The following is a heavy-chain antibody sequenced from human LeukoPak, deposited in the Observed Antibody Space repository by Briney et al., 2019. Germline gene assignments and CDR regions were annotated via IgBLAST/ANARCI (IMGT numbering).Heavy chain of an antibody. CDR1: GFTFSSNY. Sequence: PGGSLRLSCAASGFTFSSNYMSWVRQAPGKGLEWVSVIYSGGSTYYADSVKGRFTISRDNSKNTLYLQMNSLRAEGTAVYYCARANYDFWSGYYTGYFDYWGQGTLVTVSS. D-gene: IGHD3-3*01. CDR3: ARANYDFWSGYYTGYFDY. J-gene: IGHJ4*02. V-gene: IGHV3-66*02. CDR2: IYSGGST.